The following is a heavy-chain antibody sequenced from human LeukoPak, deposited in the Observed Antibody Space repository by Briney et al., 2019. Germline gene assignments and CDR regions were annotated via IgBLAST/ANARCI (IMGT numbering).Heavy chain of an antibody. CDR1: GGSISSGDYY. D-gene: IGHD2-15*01. V-gene: IGHV4-30-4*01. CDR2: IYYSGST. CDR3: ARVGPIRYCSGGSCFARVFDP. J-gene: IGHJ5*02. Sequence: SETLSLTCTVSGGSISSGDYYWSWIRQPPGKGLEWIGYIYYSGSTYYNPSLKSRVTISVDTSKNQFSLKLSSVTAADTAVYYCARVGPIRYCSGGSCFARVFDPWGQGTLVTVSS.